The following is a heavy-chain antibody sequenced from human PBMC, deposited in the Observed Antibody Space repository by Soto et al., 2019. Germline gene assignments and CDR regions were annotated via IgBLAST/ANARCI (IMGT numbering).Heavy chain of an antibody. D-gene: IGHD6-6*01. V-gene: IGHV3-33*01. CDR2: IWYDGSNK. Sequence: QVQLVESGGGVVKPGRSLRLSCAASGFTFSSYGMHWVRQAPGKGLEWVAVIWYDGSNKYYADSVKGRFTISRDNSKNTLYLHMNSLRAEDTAVYYCASLYSSSSNYYYYGMDVWGQGTTVTVSS. CDR3: ASLYSSSSNYYYYGMDV. CDR1: GFTFSSYG. J-gene: IGHJ6*02.